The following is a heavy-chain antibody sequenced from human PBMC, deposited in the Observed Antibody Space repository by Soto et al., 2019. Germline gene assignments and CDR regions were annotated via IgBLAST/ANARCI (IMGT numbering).Heavy chain of an antibody. Sequence: PGWSLRLSCAASGFTFSKYGMHWVRPAPGKGLEWVALIWNDGIRKVYVDSVKGRFTISRDNSKNTLDLQMNNLRDEDTAVYYCARDDDNDANALDYWGPGTLVTVSS. CDR2: IWNDGIRK. V-gene: IGHV3-33*01. CDR3: ARDDDNDANALDY. J-gene: IGHJ4*02. CDR1: GFTFSKYG.